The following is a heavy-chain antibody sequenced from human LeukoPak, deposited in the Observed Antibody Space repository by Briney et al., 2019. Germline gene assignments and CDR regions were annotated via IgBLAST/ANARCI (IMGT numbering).Heavy chain of an antibody. CDR1: GFTFSSYD. Sequence: PGGSLRLSCAASGFTFSSYDTHWVRQATGKGLEWVSAIGTAGDTYYPGSVKGRFTISRENAKNSLYLQMNSLRAGDTAVYYCARALNDYDILTGPFDYWGQGTLVTVSS. CDR3: ARALNDYDILTGPFDY. V-gene: IGHV3-13*01. CDR2: IGTAGDT. D-gene: IGHD3-9*01. J-gene: IGHJ4*02.